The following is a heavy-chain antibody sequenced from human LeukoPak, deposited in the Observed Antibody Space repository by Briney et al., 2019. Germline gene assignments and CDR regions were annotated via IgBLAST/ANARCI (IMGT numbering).Heavy chain of an antibody. D-gene: IGHD2-2*01. CDR1: GFTFSTYW. CDR2: INSDGSST. Sequence: GGSLRLSCAASGFTFSTYWMHWVRQAPGKGLVWVSRINSDGSSTTYADSVKGRFTISRDNAKNTLFLQMNSLRVEDTAVYYCAKGASTDTGWFDPLGPGNPGHRLL. V-gene: IGHV3-74*01. J-gene: IGHJ5*02. CDR3: AKGASTDTGWFDP.